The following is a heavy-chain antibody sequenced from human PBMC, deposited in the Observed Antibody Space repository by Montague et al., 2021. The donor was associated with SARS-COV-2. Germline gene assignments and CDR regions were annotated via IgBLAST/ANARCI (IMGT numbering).Heavy chain of an antibody. CDR1: GFTFNNHG. V-gene: IGHV3-30*19. D-gene: IGHD2-8*01. J-gene: IGHJ4*02. Sequence: SLRLSCAASGFTFNNHGMHWVRQAPGKGLEWVALISYEGSKKFYADSVKGRFTISRDSPKNTVYLQMSSLRAEDTAVYYCAKSSIVFMSYVVRDHFDHWGQGTQVTVSS. CDR2: ISYEGSKK. CDR3: AKSSIVFMSYVVRDHFDH.